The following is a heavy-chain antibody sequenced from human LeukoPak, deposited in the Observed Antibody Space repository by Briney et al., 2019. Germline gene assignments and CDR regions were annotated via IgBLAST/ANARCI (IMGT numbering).Heavy chain of an antibody. CDR3: ARDEYGSGSPLLHWFDP. CDR1: GYTFTTYY. J-gene: IGHJ5*02. V-gene: IGHV1-18*04. D-gene: IGHD3-10*01. Sequence: ASVKVSCKASGYTFTTYYMHWVRQAPGQGLEWMGWISAYNGNTNYAQKLQGRVTMTTDTSTSTAYMELRSLRSDDTAVYYCARDEYGSGSPLLHWFDPWGQGTLVTVSS. CDR2: ISAYNGNT.